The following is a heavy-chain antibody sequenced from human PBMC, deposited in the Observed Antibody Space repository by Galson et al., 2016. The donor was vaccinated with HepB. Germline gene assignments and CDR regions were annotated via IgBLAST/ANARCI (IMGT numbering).Heavy chain of an antibody. CDR2: IYFNGTT. J-gene: IGHJ4*02. CDR3: ARGDTRFGAARGYFDS. Sequence: SETLSLTCTVSGGSISSYSWNWIRQSAGEGLEWIGYIYFNGTTYFNPSLKSRVTASIDTSKNQFSLMLNSVTAADTAVYYCARGDTRFGAARGYFDSWGQGTLVTVSA. V-gene: IGHV4-59*01. D-gene: IGHD3-16*01. CDR1: GGSISSYS.